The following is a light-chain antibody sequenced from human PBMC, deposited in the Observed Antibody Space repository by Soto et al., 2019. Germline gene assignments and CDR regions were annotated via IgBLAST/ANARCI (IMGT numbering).Light chain of an antibody. Sequence: QSVLTQPPSASGTPGQRVTISCSGSSSNIGSNTVNWYQLLPGAAPKLLIQNNNQRPSGVPDRFSGSKSGTSASLAISGLQSEDEADYYCAAWDDRLSGAVFGGWTYLTV. CDR3: AAWDDRLSGAV. CDR2: NNN. J-gene: IGLJ3*02. V-gene: IGLV1-44*01. CDR1: SSNIGSNT.